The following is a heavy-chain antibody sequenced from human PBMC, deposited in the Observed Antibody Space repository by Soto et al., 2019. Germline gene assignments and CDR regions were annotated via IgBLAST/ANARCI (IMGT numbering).Heavy chain of an antibody. J-gene: IGHJ6*02. D-gene: IGHD6-6*01. CDR2: IYSGGST. CDR3: ARETSSIAPYGMDV. Sequence: HPGGSLRLSCAASGFTVSSNYMSWVRQAPGKGLEWVSVIYSGGSTYYADSVKGRFTISRDNSKNTLYLQMNSLRAEDTAVYYCARETSSIAPYGMDVWGQGTTVTVSS. V-gene: IGHV3-53*01. CDR1: GFTVSSNY.